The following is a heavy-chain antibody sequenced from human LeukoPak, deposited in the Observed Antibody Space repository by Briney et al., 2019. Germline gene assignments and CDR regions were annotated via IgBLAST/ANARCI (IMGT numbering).Heavy chain of an antibody. CDR2: INHSGST. Sequence: PSETLSLTCAVYGGSFSGYYWSWIRQPPGKGLEWIGEINHSGSTNYNPSLKSRVTISVDTSKNQFSLKLSSVTAADTAVYYCASLQLWFSYFDYWGQGTLVTVSS. CDR3: ASLQLWFSYFDY. J-gene: IGHJ4*02. CDR1: GGSFSGYY. V-gene: IGHV4-34*01. D-gene: IGHD5-18*01.